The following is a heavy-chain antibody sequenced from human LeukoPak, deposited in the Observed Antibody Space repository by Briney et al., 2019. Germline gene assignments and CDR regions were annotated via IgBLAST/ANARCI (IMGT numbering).Heavy chain of an antibody. J-gene: IGHJ4*02. CDR3: ARARGDYLFDY. Sequence: SETLSLTCTVSGGSISSYYWSWIRQPPGKGLEWIGYIYYSGSTNYNPSLKSRVTISVDTSKNQFSLKLSSVTAADTAVYYCARARGDYLFDYWGQGTLVTVSS. V-gene: IGHV4-59*01. CDR1: GGSISSYY. CDR2: IYYSGST. D-gene: IGHD4-17*01.